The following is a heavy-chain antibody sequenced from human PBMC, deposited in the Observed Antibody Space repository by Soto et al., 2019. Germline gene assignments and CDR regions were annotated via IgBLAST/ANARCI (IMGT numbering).Heavy chain of an antibody. CDR3: AKDRSRYCSGWHNWFDP. D-gene: IGHD6-19*01. J-gene: IGHJ5*02. Sequence: EVQLLESGGGLAQPGGSLRLSCAASGFTFSEYGMSWVRQAPGKGLDWVSSTSGSGDNTFYADSVKGRFTISRDNSKNNLYLQMDSLSPEDTAVYYCAKDRSRYCSGWHNWFDPWGQGTLVTVSS. CDR2: TSGSGDNT. CDR1: GFTFSEYG. V-gene: IGHV3-23*01.